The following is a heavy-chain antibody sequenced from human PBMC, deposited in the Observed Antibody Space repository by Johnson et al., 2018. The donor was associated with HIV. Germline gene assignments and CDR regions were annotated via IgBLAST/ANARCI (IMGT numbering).Heavy chain of an antibody. J-gene: IGHJ3*01. CDR3: ARSGIPLVVVTAYDAFDV. CDR2: ISYDGSNE. CDR1: GFTFSSYP. Sequence: QVQLVESGGGVVQPGRSLRLSCAASGFTFSSYPMHWVRQAPGKGLEWVAVISYDGSNEYYADSVRGRFTISRDNSKNTLYLQMNSLRPEDTAVYYCARSGIPLVVVTAYDAFDVWGQGTMVTVSS. D-gene: IGHD2-15*01. V-gene: IGHV3-30*04.